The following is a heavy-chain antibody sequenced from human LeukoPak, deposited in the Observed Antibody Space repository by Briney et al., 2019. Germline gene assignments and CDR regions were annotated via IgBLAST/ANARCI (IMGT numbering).Heavy chain of an antibody. V-gene: IGHV3-66*01. CDR1: GFIVSSYY. Sequence: GGSLRLSCAASGFIVSSYYMTWVRQAPGKGLEWVSVIYRGGSTYYADSVKGRVAISRDNSKNAVFLQMNSVRAEDTAVYYCARSYRNHLFGMDVWGQGTTVTVSS. J-gene: IGHJ6*02. CDR3: ARSYRNHLFGMDV. D-gene: IGHD1-14*01. CDR2: IYRGGST.